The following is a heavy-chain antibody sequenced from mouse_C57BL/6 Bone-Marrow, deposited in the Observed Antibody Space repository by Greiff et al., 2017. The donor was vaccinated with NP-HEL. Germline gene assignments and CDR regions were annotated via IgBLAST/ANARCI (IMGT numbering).Heavy chain of an antibody. CDR2: INPSTGGT. CDR1: GYSFTGYY. J-gene: IGHJ2*01. D-gene: IGHD1-1*01. CDR3: ARKVFITTYFDY. V-gene: IGHV1-42*01. Sequence: VHVKQSGPELVKPGASVKISCKASGYSFTGYYMNWVKQSPEKSLEWIGEINPSTGGTTYNQKFKAKATLTVDKSSSTAYMQLKSLTSDDSAVYSCARKVFITTYFDYWGQGTTLTVSS.